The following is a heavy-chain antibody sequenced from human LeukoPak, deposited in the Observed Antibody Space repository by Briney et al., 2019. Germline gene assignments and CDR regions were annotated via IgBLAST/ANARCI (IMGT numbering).Heavy chain of an antibody. J-gene: IGHJ4*02. Sequence: PSETLSLTCTVSGGSISSYYWGWIRQPPGKGLEWIGSIYYSGSTYYNPSLKSRVTISVDTSKNQFSLKLSSVTAADTAVYYCARPTNYYDSSGSFFDYWGQGTLVTVSS. D-gene: IGHD3-22*01. CDR2: IYYSGST. CDR1: GGSISSYY. CDR3: ARPTNYYDSSGSFFDY. V-gene: IGHV4-39*01.